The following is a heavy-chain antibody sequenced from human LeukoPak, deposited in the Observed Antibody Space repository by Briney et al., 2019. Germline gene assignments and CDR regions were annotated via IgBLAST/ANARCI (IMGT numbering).Heavy chain of an antibody. D-gene: IGHD3-3*01. CDR3: ARDPPYYDFWSGYPSLLYGMDV. J-gene: IGHJ6*02. V-gene: IGHV3-74*01. CDR1: GFTFSSYW. CDR2: INSDGSST. Sequence: GGSLRLSCAASGFTFSSYWMHWVRQAPGKGLVWVSRINSDGSSTSYADSVKGRFTISRDNAKNTLYLQMNSLRAEDTAVYYCARDPPYYDFWSGYPSLLYGMDVWGQGTTVTVPS.